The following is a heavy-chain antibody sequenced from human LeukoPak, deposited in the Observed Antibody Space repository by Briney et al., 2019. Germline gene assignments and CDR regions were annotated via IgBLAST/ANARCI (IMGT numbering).Heavy chain of an antibody. V-gene: IGHV4-34*01. D-gene: IGHD2-2*01. CDR3: ARGDCSSTICYSPMDV. CDR1: GGSISSYY. J-gene: IGHJ6*03. Sequence: SETLSLTCTVSGGSISSYYWSWIRQPPGKGLEWIGEINHSGSTNYNPSLKSRVTISVDTSKNQFSLKLSSVTAADTAVYYCARGDCSSTICYSPMDVWGKGTTVTVSS. CDR2: INHSGST.